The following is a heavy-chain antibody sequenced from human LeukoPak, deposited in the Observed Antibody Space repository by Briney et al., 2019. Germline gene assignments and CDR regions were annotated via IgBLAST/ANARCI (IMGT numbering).Heavy chain of an antibody. Sequence: GASEKVSCKISEYSLSDLSIHWVREAPGEGLEWMGGFDSENNKMVYSQKFQGRVTMTEDTSADTAYMELTSLRSEDTAAYFCATDRVYRSSGRSWGFFDYWGQGTLVIVSS. J-gene: IGHJ4*02. CDR2: FDSENNKM. CDR3: ATDRVYRSSGRSWGFFDY. D-gene: IGHD6-19*01. CDR1: EYSLSDLS. V-gene: IGHV1-24*01.